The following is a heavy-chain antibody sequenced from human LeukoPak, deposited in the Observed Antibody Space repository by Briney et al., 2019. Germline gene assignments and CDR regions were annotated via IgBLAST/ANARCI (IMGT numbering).Heavy chain of an antibody. CDR3: AKDYSSSRYYYYGMDV. CDR1: GFTFSSYG. J-gene: IGHJ6*02. D-gene: IGHD6-13*01. Sequence: GGSLRLSCAASGFTFSSYGMHWVRQAPGKGLEWVAVISHDGSNKYYADSVKGRFTISRDNSKNTLYLQMNSLRAEDTAVYYRAKDYSSSRYYYYGMDVWGQGTTVTVSS. CDR2: ISHDGSNK. V-gene: IGHV3-30*18.